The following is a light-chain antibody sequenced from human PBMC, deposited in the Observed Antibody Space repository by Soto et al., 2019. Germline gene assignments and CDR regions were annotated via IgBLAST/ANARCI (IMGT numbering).Light chain of an antibody. Sequence: QSVLTQPPSASGSPGQSVTISCTGTSSDVGGYNYVSWYQQHPGKAPKLMIYEVSKRPSGVPDRFSGSKSVNTASLTVSGLQAEDEADYYCISYAGSNNFVVFGGGTKLTVL. CDR2: EVS. V-gene: IGLV2-8*01. CDR1: SSDVGGYNY. CDR3: ISYAGSNNFVV. J-gene: IGLJ2*01.